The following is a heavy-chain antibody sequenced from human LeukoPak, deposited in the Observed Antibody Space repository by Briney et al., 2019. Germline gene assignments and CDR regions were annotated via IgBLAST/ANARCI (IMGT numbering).Heavy chain of an antibody. V-gene: IGHV3-30-3*01. D-gene: IGHD6-19*01. CDR2: ISYDGSNK. J-gene: IGHJ4*02. CDR1: GFTFSSYA. CDR3: AREDSSGWYGDDRYFDY. Sequence: GRFLRLSCAASGFTFSSYAMHWVRQAPGKGLEWVAVISYDGSNKYYADSVKGRFTISRDNSKNTLYLQMNSLRAEDTAVYYCAREDSSGWYGDDRYFDYWGQGTLVTVSS.